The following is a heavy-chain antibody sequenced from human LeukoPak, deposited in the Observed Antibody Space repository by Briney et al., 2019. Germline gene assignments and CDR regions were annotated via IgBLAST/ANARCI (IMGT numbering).Heavy chain of an antibody. CDR1: GYTFTGYY. D-gene: IGHD6-19*01. CDR2: INPNSGGT. J-gene: IGHJ5*02. Sequence: ASVKVSCKASGYTFTGYYMHWVRQAPGQGLEWMGWINPNSGGTNYAQKFQGRVTMTRDTSISTAYMELSRLRSDDMAVYYCARAVAGRRSWFDPWGQGTLVTVSS. CDR3: ARAVAGRRSWFDP. V-gene: IGHV1-2*02.